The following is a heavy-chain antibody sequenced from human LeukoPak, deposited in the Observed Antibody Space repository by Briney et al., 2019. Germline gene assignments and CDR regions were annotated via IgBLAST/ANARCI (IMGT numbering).Heavy chain of an antibody. V-gene: IGHV3-30-3*01. CDR2: LSYDLINE. Sequence: GGSLRLSCAASGFTFSSYTMHWVRRAPGKGLEWMAVLSYDLINEYYADSMKGRFTISRDNSKNTLYLQMNSLRADDTAVYYCARGGSGWYLYDNWGQGTLVTVSS. CDR1: GFTFSSYT. CDR3: ARGGSGWYLYDN. J-gene: IGHJ4*02. D-gene: IGHD6-19*01.